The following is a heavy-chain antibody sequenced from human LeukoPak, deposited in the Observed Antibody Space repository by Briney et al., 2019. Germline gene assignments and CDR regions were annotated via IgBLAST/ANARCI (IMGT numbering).Heavy chain of an antibody. J-gene: IGHJ4*02. CDR3: ARDPDYEVFDY. V-gene: IGHV3-74*01. D-gene: IGHD3-22*01. Sequence: GGSLRLSCVASGFTFSSYWMHWVRQAPGKGLVWVSRINSDGSSTSYADSVKGRFTISRDNAKNTLYLQMNSLRAEDTAVYYCARDPDYEVFDYWGQGTLVTVSS. CDR1: GFTFSSYW. CDR2: INSDGSST.